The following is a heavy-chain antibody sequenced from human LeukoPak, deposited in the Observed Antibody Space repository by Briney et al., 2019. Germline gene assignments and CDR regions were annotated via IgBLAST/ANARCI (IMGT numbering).Heavy chain of an antibody. CDR3: AVRGSGGWFDP. CDR1: GGTFSSYA. Sequence: ASVKVSCKASGGTFSSYAISWVRQAPGQRLEWMGWINAGNGNTKYSQKFQGRVTITRDTSASTAYMELSSLRSEDTAVYYCAVRGSGGWFDPWGQGTLVTVSS. CDR2: INAGNGNT. J-gene: IGHJ5*02. V-gene: IGHV1-3*01. D-gene: IGHD3-10*01.